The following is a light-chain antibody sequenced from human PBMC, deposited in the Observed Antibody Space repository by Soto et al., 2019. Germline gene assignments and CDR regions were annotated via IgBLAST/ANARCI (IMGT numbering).Light chain of an antibody. CDR1: QSVTGN. V-gene: IGKV3-15*01. CDR3: QQYHDWPPVT. CDR2: GAS. Sequence: EVVMTQSPATLSVSPGERATLSCRASQSVTGNLAWYQQKPGQAPRLLIYGASTRATGIPARFSGSGSGTEFTLTLSSLQSEDFAVYYCQQYHDWPPVTFGQGTRLEIK. J-gene: IGKJ5*01.